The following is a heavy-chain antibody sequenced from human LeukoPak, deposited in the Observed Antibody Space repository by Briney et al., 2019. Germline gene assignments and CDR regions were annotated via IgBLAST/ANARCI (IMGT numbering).Heavy chain of an antibody. CDR2: ISSSSSYI. D-gene: IGHD6-19*01. CDR3: ARVGSSPACSIAVAGIDY. J-gene: IGHJ4*02. Sequence: GGSLRLSCAASGFTFSSYSMNWVRQAPGKGLEWVSSISSSSSYIYYADSVKGRFTISRDNSKNTLYLQMNSLRAEDTAVYYCARVGSSPACSIAVAGIDYWGQGTLVTVSS. V-gene: IGHV3-21*01. CDR1: GFTFSSYS.